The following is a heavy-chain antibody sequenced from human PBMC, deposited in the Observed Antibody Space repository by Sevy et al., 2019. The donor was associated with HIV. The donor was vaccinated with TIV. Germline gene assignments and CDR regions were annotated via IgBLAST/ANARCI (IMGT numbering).Heavy chain of an antibody. D-gene: IGHD5-18*01. V-gene: IGHV3-7*01. CDR2: INEDGGRL. J-gene: IGHJ4*02. Sequence: GGSLRLSCVASGFTFNDSWMTWVRQAPGKGLERIAFINEDGGRLGYVDSVRGRFTISRENTENTLYLEMNSLRAEDTAVYFCARDRGNSAHDYWGRGTLVTVSS. CDR1: GFTFNDSW. CDR3: ARDRGNSAHDY.